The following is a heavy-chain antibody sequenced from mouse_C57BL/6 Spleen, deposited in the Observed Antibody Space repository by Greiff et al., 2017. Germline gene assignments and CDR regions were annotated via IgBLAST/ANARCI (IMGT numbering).Heavy chain of an antibody. CDR1: GYAFSSSW. J-gene: IGHJ2*01. D-gene: IGHD2-5*01. CDR3: ARSGYYSNYVDY. Sequence: QVQLQQSGPELVKPGASVKISCKASGYAFSSSWMNWVKQRPGKGLEWIGRIYPGDGDTNYNGKFKGKATLTADKSSSTAYMQLSSLTSEDSAVYFCARSGYYSNYVDYWGQGTTLTVSS. V-gene: IGHV1-82*01. CDR2: IYPGDGDT.